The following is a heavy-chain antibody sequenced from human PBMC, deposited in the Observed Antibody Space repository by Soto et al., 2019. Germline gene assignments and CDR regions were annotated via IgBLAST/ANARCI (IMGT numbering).Heavy chain of an antibody. Sequence: SLRLSCEASGFTFSSYSMNWVRQAPGKGLEWVSSISSRSSYIYYAGSVKGRFTISRDNAKNSLYLQMNSLRADDTAVYYCATLNTGSYSDYWGQGTLVTVSS. CDR2: ISSRSSYI. D-gene: IGHD3-10*01. CDR3: ATLNTGSYSDY. CDR1: GFTFSSYS. V-gene: IGHV3-21*01. J-gene: IGHJ4*02.